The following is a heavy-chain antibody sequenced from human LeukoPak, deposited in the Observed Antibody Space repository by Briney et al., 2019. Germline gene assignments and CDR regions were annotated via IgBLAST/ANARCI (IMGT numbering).Heavy chain of an antibody. Sequence: GGSLRLSCTVSGFTVSSNSMSWVRQAPGKGLEWVSFIYSDNTHYSDSVKGRFTISRGNPKNSLYLQMNNLRDEDTAVYYCARALTDTTLESFDQWGQGTLVAVSS. V-gene: IGHV3-53*01. CDR2: IYSDNT. D-gene: IGHD1-1*01. CDR3: ARALTDTTLESFDQ. CDR1: GFTVSSNS. J-gene: IGHJ4*02.